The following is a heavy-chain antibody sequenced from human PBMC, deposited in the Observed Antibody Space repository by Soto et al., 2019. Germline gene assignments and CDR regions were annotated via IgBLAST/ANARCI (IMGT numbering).Heavy chain of an antibody. D-gene: IGHD3-10*01. V-gene: IGHV4-59*12. CDR1: GGTISSWY. CDR3: ARVGSGSYFGMDV. CDR2: IYYSGST. J-gene: IGHJ6*02. Sequence: SETLSLTCTVSGGTISSWYWSWIRQPPGKGLEWIGYIYYSGSTNCNPSIKSRVTISVDTSKNQFFLKLSSVTAADTAVYYCARVGSGSYFGMDVWGQGTTVTVSS.